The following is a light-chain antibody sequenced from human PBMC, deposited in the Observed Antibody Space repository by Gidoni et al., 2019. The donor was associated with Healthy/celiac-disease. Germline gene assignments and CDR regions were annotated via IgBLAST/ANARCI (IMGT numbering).Light chain of an antibody. J-gene: IGKJ5*01. Sequence: DIVMTQSPPSLPVTPGEPASISCRSSQSLLHSNGYNYLDWYLQKPGQSPQLLIYLGSNRASGVPDRFSGSGSGTDFTLKSSRVEAEDVGVYYCMQALQTPITFXXXTRLEIK. V-gene: IGKV2-28*01. CDR2: LGS. CDR3: MQALQTPIT. CDR1: QSLLHSNGYNY.